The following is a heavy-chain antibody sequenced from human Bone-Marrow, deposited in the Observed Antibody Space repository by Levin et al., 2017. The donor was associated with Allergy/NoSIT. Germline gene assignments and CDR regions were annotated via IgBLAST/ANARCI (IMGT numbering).Heavy chain of an antibody. D-gene: IGHD2-15*01. V-gene: IGHV3-11*01. CDR3: ARGEVGVAVTVGPLDF. CDR1: GFFFSDYY. CDR2: MGTRGNII. Sequence: KTGGSLRLSCAASGFFFSDYYMAWVRQAPGRGLEWISHMGTRGNIISYADSVRGRFTISRDNAKQSLYLHMTSLSAEDTAIYYCARGEVGVAVTVGPLDFWGQGTQVTVSS. J-gene: IGHJ4*02.